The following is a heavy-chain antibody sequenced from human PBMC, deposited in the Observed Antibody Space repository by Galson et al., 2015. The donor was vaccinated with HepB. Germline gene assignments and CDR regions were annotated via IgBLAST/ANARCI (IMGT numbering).Heavy chain of an antibody. CDR3: AKLSIEWRRFANNDY. V-gene: IGHV3-30*02. CDR1: GLSLSNYD. Sequence: LRLSCAASGLSLSNYDMHWVRQAPGRELEWVAFMRFDGSYKFYAESVKGRFTVSRDNSKNTLFLQMNSLRPEDTAVYYCAKLSIEWRRFANNDYWGQGTLVAVSS. D-gene: IGHD5-12*01. J-gene: IGHJ4*02. CDR2: MRFDGSYK.